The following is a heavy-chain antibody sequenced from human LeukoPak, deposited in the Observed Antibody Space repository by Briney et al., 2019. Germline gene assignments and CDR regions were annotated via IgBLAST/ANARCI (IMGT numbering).Heavy chain of an antibody. CDR1: GDSISSHY. CDR2: INHSGSP. Sequence: SETLSLTCTVSGDSISSHYWSWIRQPPGKGLEWIGEINHSGSPNNNPSLKSRVSISFDTSKNQFSLKLTSVTAADTAVYYCGSRRTAMFGVIKGPIDYWGQGTLVTVSS. J-gene: IGHJ4*02. CDR3: GSRRTAMFGVIKGPIDY. D-gene: IGHD3-3*01. V-gene: IGHV4-34*01.